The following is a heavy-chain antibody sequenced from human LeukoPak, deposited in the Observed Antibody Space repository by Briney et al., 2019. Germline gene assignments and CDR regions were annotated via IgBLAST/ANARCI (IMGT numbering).Heavy chain of an antibody. CDR2: INHSGST. CDR3: ARDGSYGDYADY. D-gene: IGHD4-17*01. V-gene: IGHV4-34*01. CDR1: GGSFSGYY. J-gene: IGHJ4*02. Sequence: SETLSLTCAVYGGSFSGYYWSWIRQAPGKGLEWIGEINHSGSTNYNPSLKSRVTISVDTSKNQFSLKLSSVTAADTAVYYCARDGSYGDYADYWGQGTLVTVSS.